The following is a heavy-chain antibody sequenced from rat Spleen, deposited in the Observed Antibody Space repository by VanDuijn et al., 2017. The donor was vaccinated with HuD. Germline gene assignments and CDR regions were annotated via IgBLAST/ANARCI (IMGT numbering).Heavy chain of an antibody. V-gene: IGHV5S23*01. CDR2: ISPSGGST. CDR1: GFTFSDYA. CDR3: ARGDYSSSPYWYFDF. J-gene: IGHJ1*01. Sequence: EVQLAESGGGLVQPGRSLKLSCAVSGFTFSDYAMAWVRQAPKKGLEWVASISPSGGSTYYRDSVKGRFTVSRDNAKSTLYLQMDSLRSEDTATYYCARGDYSSSPYWYFDFWGPGTMVTVSS. D-gene: IGHD1-2*01.